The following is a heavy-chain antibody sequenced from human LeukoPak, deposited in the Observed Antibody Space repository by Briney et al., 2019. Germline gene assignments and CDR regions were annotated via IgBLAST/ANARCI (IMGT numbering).Heavy chain of an antibody. V-gene: IGHV1-46*01. CDR1: GHTFSNFY. CDR3: VRTLGAVLDSRYWFDP. Sequence: ASVKISCKASGHTFSNFYMHWVRQAPGQGFEWMGVVNPSGGGTSYAQTFQARLTMTRDMSTTTVYMELSSLRSEDTAVYYCVRTLGAVLDSRYWFDPWGQGTLVTVSS. CDR2: VNPSGGGT. D-gene: IGHD3-16*01. J-gene: IGHJ5*02.